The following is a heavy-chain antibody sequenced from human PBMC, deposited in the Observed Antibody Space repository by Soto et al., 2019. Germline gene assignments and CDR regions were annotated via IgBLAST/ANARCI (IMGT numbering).Heavy chain of an antibody. J-gene: IGHJ6*03. CDR2: INHSGST. V-gene: IGHV4-34*01. Sequence: PSETLSLTCAVYGGSFSGYYWSGIRQPPGKGLEWIGEINHSGSTNYNPSLKSRVTISVDTSKNQFSLKLSSVTAADTAVYYCARGSAFRSPYYYYYMDVWGKGTTVTVSS. CDR3: ARGSAFRSPYYYYYMDV. CDR1: GGSFSGYY.